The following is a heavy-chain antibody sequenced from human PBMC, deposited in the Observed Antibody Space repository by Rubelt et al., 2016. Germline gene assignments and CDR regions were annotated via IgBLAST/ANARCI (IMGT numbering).Heavy chain of an antibody. CDR2: INTDGSSI. D-gene: IGHD6-25*01. CDR1: GFSFSNYW. J-gene: IGHJ6*02. Sequence: SGGGLVQPGGSLRLSCAASGFSFSNYWMYWVRQAPGKGLVWVSRINTDGSSITYADSVKGRFTISRDNAKNSLYLQMNSLRAEDTAVYYCAREAAGSLEDGMDVWGQGTTVSVS. CDR3: AREAAGSLEDGMDV. V-gene: IGHV3-74*01.